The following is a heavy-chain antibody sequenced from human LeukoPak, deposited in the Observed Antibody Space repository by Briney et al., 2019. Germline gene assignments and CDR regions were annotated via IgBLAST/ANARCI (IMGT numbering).Heavy chain of an antibody. CDR2: IKQDGSEK. D-gene: IGHD4-17*01. J-gene: IGHJ4*02. CDR3: AKDSVSSRLRYFDY. Sequence: GGSLRLSCAASGFTFSSYWMSWVRQAPGKGLEWVANIKQDGSEKYYVDSVKGRFTISRDNAKNSLYLQMNSLRAEDTAVYYCAKDSVSSRLRYFDYWGQGTLVTVSS. V-gene: IGHV3-7*01. CDR1: GFTFSSYW.